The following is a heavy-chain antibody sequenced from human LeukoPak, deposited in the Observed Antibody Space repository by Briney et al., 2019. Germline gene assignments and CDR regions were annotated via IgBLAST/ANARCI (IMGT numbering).Heavy chain of an antibody. CDR3: ARGLSAIVY. Sequence: SETLSLTCAVYGGSFCGYYWSRIRQPPEKGLEWIGEINHSGSTNYNPSLKSRITISVDTSKNQFSLKLSSVTAADTAVYYCARGLSAIVYWGQGTLVTVSS. CDR2: INHSGST. D-gene: IGHD2-15*01. CDR1: GGSFCGYY. V-gene: IGHV4-34*01. J-gene: IGHJ4*02.